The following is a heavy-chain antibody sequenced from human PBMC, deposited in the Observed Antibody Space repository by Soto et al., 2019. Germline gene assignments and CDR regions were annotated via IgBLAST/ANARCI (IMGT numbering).Heavy chain of an antibody. Sequence: QLQLQESGSGLVRPSETLSLTCVGSGGSTSSGGFSWTWIRQSPGRGLEWFGYIFQGGSADYNPSLKGRVTVPMDKSKNQFSRTLTSVTAADTALYECARDAIGNVGYSSGLAHWGQGFRVTVSS. J-gene: IGHJ4*02. CDR3: ARDAIGNVGYSSGLAH. D-gene: IGHD5-18*01. CDR1: GGSTSSGGFS. V-gene: IGHV4-30-2*06. CDR2: IFQGGSA.